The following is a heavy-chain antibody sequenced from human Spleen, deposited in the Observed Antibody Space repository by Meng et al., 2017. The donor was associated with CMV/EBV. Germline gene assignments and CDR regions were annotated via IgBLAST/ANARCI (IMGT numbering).Heavy chain of an antibody. CDR2: IYWNDDK. Sequence: SGPTLVKPTQTLTLTCSFSGFSLITSGVGVGWIRQPPGKALEWLALIYWNDDKRYSPSLKNRLTITKDTSKNQVVLTMTNMDPVDTDTYYCAHRTAARLDFDYWGQGTLVTVSS. J-gene: IGHJ4*02. CDR3: AHRTAARLDFDY. D-gene: IGHD6-6*01. CDR1: GFSLITSGVG. V-gene: IGHV2-5*01.